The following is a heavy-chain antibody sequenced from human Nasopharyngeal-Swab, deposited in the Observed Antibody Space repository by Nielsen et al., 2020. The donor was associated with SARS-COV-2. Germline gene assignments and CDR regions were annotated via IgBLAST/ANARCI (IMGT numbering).Heavy chain of an antibody. J-gene: IGHJ4*02. CDR1: AFTFRYYA. CDR2: ITGSGDTT. D-gene: IGHD6-19*01. Sequence: GESLKISCEASAFTFRYYAMNWVRQAPGKGLEWVSGITGSGDTTYYADSVKGRFTISRDNSKNTLYLEMNSLRAEDTALYYCAKIDASGWYWFDYWGQGTLVTVSS. V-gene: IGHV3-23*01. CDR3: AKIDASGWYWFDY.